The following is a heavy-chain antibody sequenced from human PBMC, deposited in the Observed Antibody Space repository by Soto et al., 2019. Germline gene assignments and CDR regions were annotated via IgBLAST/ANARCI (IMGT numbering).Heavy chain of an antibody. Sequence: PGESLKISCKASGYSFSSYWIAWLRQMPGKGLEWIGIIYPGDSDARYSPSFEGQVTISVDESINTAYLQWSYLKASDTAIYYCARQADYKILTGYYYYFDYWAHGSMVTVSS. J-gene: IGHJ4*01. V-gene: IGHV5-51*01. CDR1: GYSFSSYW. CDR3: ARQADYKILTGYYYYFDY. D-gene: IGHD3-9*01. CDR2: IYPGDSDA.